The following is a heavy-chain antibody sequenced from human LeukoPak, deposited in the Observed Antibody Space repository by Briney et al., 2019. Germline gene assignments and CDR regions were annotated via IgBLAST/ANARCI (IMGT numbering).Heavy chain of an antibody. Sequence: GGSLRLSCAVSGFTFSSYEMNWVRQAPGKGLKWVSYISRSRTTIYYADSVKGRFTISRDNAKNSLYLQMSSLRAEDTAVYYCARSGYDVVFDYWGQGTLVTVSS. J-gene: IGHJ4*02. D-gene: IGHD5-12*01. V-gene: IGHV3-48*03. CDR1: GFTFSSYE. CDR3: ARSGYDVVFDY. CDR2: ISRSRTTI.